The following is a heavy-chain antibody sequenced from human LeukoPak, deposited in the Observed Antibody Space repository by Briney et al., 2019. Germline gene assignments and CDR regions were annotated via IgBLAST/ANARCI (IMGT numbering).Heavy chain of an antibody. D-gene: IGHD3-10*01. CDR3: TTDLELLWFGELYDL. CDR1: GFTFSSYA. J-gene: IGHJ2*01. CDR2: IRSKTDGGTT. Sequence: GGSLRLSCAASGFTFSSYAMSWVRQAPGKGLEWVGRIRSKTDGGTTDYAAPVKGRFTISRDDSKNTLYLQMNSLKTEDTAVYYCTTDLELLWFGELYDLWGRGTLVTVSS. V-gene: IGHV3-15*01.